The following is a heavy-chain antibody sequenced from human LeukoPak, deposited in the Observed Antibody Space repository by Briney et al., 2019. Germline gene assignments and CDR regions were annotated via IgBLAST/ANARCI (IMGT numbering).Heavy chain of an antibody. Sequence: KASETLSLTCTVSGYSISSGYYWGWIRQPPGKGLEWIGSIYHSGSTYYNPSLKSRVTISVDTSKNQFSLKLSSVTAADTAVYYCARYSGYDGVFGMDVWGQGTTVTVSS. CDR3: ARYSGYDGVFGMDV. CDR2: IYHSGST. CDR1: GYSISSGYY. D-gene: IGHD5-12*01. J-gene: IGHJ6*02. V-gene: IGHV4-38-2*02.